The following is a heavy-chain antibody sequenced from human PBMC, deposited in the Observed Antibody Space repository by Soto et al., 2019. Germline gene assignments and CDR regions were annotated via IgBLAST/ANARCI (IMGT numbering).Heavy chain of an antibody. J-gene: IGHJ5*02. CDR1: GGSISSDY. V-gene: IGHV4-59*01. CDR3: ARVLFGSNCWFDP. CDR2: LYYSGST. Sequence: SETLSLTCTVSGGSISSDYCNWSRQPPATGLEWVGYLYYSGSTNYNPSLKSRVTISVDTSKNQFSLKLSSVTAADTAVYYCARVLFGSNCWFDPWGQGTLVTVS. D-gene: IGHD3-16*01.